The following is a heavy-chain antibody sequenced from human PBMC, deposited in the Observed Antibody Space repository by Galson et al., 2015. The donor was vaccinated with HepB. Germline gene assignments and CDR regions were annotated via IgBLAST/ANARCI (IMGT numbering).Heavy chain of an antibody. J-gene: IGHJ4*02. CDR1: GGSISSSSYY. D-gene: IGHD5-12*01. V-gene: IGHV4-39*01. Sequence: LSLTCTVSGGSISSSSYYWGWIRQPPGKGLEWIGSIYYSGTTYYNPSLKSRVTISVDTSKNQFSLKLSSVTAADTAVYYCASPTVGSGYRIDFWGQGTLVTVSS. CDR3: ASPTVGSGYRIDF. CDR2: IYYSGTT.